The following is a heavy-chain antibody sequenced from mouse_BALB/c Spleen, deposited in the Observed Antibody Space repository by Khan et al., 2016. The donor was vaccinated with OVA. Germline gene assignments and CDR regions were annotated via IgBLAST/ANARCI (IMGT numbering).Heavy chain of an antibody. V-gene: IGHV1-61*01. J-gene: IGHJ3*01. D-gene: IGHD1-3*01. Sequence: QVQLQQPGAELVRPGASVKLSCKASGYTFTSYWMNWVKQRPGHGLEWIGMIDPSDSRTHYKQMFKDKATLTVDKSSSTAYMHLTSLTSDDSAIYCCSRGGDGTSFAFWGQWTLVTVSA. CDR3: SRGGDGTSFAF. CDR2: IDPSDSRT. CDR1: GYTFTSYW.